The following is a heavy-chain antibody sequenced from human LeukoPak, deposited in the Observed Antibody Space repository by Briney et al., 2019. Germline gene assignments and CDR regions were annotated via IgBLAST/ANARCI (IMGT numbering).Heavy chain of an antibody. D-gene: IGHD2-8*01. CDR2: ISAYNGNT. J-gene: IGHJ6*02. V-gene: IGHV1-18*01. CDR1: GYTFTSYG. CDR3: ARVDGNGYYYYYYGMDV. Sequence: ASVKVSCKASGYTFTSYGISWVRQAPGQGLEWMGWISAYNGNTNYAQKLQGRVTVTTDTSTSTAYMELRSLRSDDTAVYYCARVDGNGYYYYYYGMDVWGQGTTVTVSS.